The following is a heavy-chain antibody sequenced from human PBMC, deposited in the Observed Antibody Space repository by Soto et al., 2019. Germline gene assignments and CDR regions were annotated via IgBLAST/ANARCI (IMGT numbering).Heavy chain of an antibody. V-gene: IGHV4-59*08. CDR3: ARLSRGAAADFDY. Sequence: TLSLTCTVSGGSISSYYWSWIRQPPGKGLEWIGYIYYSVTTNYNPSLKSRVTISIDTSKNQFSLNLSSVTAADTGVYYCARLSRGAAADFDYWGQGTLVTVSS. CDR2: IYYSVTT. J-gene: IGHJ4*02. CDR1: GGSISSYY. D-gene: IGHD6-13*01.